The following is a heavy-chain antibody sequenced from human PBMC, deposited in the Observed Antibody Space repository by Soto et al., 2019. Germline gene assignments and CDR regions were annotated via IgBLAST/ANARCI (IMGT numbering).Heavy chain of an antibody. Sequence: PSQTLSLTCAISGDSVSSNIATWNWVRQSPSRGLEWLGRTYYRSKWFSEYAVSVESRITINPETSKNQFSLQMNSVTPEDTAVYFCAREVGATGGMNHWGPGTLVTVSS. CDR2: TYYRSKWFS. J-gene: IGHJ5*02. CDR3: AREVGATGGMNH. D-gene: IGHD1-26*01. V-gene: IGHV6-1*01. CDR1: GDSVSSNIAT.